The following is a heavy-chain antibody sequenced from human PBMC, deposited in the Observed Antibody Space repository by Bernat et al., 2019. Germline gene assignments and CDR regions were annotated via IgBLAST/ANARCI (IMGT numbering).Heavy chain of an antibody. CDR2: IYYSGST. CDR1: GGSISSSSYY. V-gene: IGHV4-39*01. Sequence: QLQLQESGPGLVKPSETLSLTCTVSGGSISSSSYYWGWIRQPPGKGLEWIGGIYYSGSTYYNPSLKSRVTISVDTSKNQFSLKLSSVTTADTAVYYCASQIGYCSSTSCYLLQAFDIWGQGTMVTVSS. D-gene: IGHD2-2*01. J-gene: IGHJ3*02. CDR3: ASQIGYCSSTSCYLLQAFDI.